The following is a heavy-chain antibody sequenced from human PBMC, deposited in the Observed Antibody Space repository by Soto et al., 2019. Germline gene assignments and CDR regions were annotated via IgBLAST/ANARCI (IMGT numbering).Heavy chain of an antibody. V-gene: IGHV3-23*01. J-gene: IGHJ4*02. CDR3: AKVGRITTVVSHFDY. CDR1: GFIFDNNA. D-gene: IGHD4-17*01. Sequence: PGRSLRLSCAAFGFIFDNNAMTWVRQAPGKGLEWVSVISGSGGTTEYADSVKGRFTISRDNFKNTVYLQMNSLRAEDTAIYYCAKVGRITTVVSHFDYWGRGALVTVSS. CDR2: ISGSGGTT.